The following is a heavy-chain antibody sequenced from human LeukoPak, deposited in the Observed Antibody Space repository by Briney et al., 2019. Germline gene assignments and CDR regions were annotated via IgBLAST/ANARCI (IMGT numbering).Heavy chain of an antibody. V-gene: IGHV4-61*01. CDR3: ARERTTGREFDY. CDR2: IYYSGST. CDR1: GGSISSSSYY. J-gene: IGHJ4*02. Sequence: SETLSLTCTVSGGSISSSSYYWGWIRQPPGKGLEWIGYIYYSGSTNYNPSLKSRVTISVDTSKNQFSLKMSSVTAADTAVYYCARERTTGREFDYWGQGTLVTVSA. D-gene: IGHD4-11*01.